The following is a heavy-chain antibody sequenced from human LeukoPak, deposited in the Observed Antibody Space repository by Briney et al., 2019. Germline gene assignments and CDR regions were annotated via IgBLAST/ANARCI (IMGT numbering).Heavy chain of an antibody. V-gene: IGHV4-34*01. D-gene: IGHD3-22*01. CDR3: ARLSGYYYLGPYYYYGMDV. CDR2: INHSGSA. J-gene: IGHJ6*02. CDR1: GGSFSGYY. Sequence: SETLSLTCAVYGGSFSGYYWSWIRQPPGKGLEWIGEINHSGSANYNPSLKSRVTISVDTSKNQFSLKLSSVTAADTAVYYCARLSGYYYLGPYYYYGMDVWGQGTTVTVSS.